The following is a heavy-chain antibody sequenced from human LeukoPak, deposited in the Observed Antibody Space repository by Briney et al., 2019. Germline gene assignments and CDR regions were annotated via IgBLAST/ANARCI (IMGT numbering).Heavy chain of an antibody. V-gene: IGHV4-59*01. CDR2: IYYSGST. CDR1: GGSISSYY. J-gene: IGHJ4*02. CDR3: ARDSGYYDSSGHFDY. Sequence: SETLSLTCTVSGGSISSYYWSWIRQPPGKGLEWFGYIYYSGSTNYNPSLKSRVTISVDTSKNQFSLKLSSVTAADTAVYYCARDSGYYDSSGHFDYWGQGTLVTVSS. D-gene: IGHD3-22*01.